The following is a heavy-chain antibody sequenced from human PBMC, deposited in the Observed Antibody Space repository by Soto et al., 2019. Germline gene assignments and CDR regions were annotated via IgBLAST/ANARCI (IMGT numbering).Heavy chain of an antibody. J-gene: IGHJ6*03. CDR1: GFTFDDYG. CDR2: INWNGGST. Sequence: GGSLRLSCAASGFTFDDYGMSWVRQAPGKGLEWVSGINWNGGSTGYADSVKGRFTISRDNAKNSLYLQMNSLGAEDTALYHCARLGGETIHYRNYYYMDVWGKGTTVTVSS. V-gene: IGHV3-20*01. CDR3: ARLGGETIHYRNYYYMDV. D-gene: IGHD4-4*01.